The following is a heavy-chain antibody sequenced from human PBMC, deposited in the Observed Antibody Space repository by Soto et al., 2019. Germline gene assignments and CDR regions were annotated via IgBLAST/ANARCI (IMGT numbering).Heavy chain of an antibody. D-gene: IGHD5-12*01. CDR3: ARLRGYEGFDY. CDR2: IYYSGST. CDR1: GGSISSSSYY. J-gene: IGHJ4*02. V-gene: IGHV4-39*01. Sequence: SETLSLTCTVSGGSISSSSYYWGWIRQPPGKGLEWIGSIYYSGSTYYNPSLKSRVTISVDTSKNQFSLKLSSVTAADTAVYYCARLRGYEGFDYWGQGTLVTVSS.